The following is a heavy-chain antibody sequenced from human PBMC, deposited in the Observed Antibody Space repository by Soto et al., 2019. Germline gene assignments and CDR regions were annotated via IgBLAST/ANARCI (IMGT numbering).Heavy chain of an antibody. D-gene: IGHD5-12*01. CDR3: ATSTVSYVDIVSSTTRGYFDH. V-gene: IGHV5-51*01. CDR1: GYNFNTYW. CDR2: IHPGDSDT. Sequence: GESLKISCEGSGYNFNTYWIGWVRQMPGKGLEWMALIHPGDSDTRYSPSFEGRVTLSVDRSISTAYLQWSSLKASDTAIYYCATSTVSYVDIVSSTTRGYFDHWGQGTLVTVSS. J-gene: IGHJ4*02.